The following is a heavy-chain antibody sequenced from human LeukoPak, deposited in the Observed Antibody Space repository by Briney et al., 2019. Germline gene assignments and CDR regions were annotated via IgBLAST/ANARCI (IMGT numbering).Heavy chain of an antibody. J-gene: IGHJ3*02. Sequence: PGASLRLSCAASGFTFSSYAMSWVRQAPGKGLEWVSSISSSSSYIYYADSVKGRFTISRDNAKNSLYLQMNSLRAEDTAVYYCARSGDTWVVVPAVSSYDAFDIWGQGTMVTVSS. D-gene: IGHD2-2*01. V-gene: IGHV3-21*01. CDR2: ISSSSSYI. CDR3: ARSGDTWVVVPAVSSYDAFDI. CDR1: GFTFSSYA.